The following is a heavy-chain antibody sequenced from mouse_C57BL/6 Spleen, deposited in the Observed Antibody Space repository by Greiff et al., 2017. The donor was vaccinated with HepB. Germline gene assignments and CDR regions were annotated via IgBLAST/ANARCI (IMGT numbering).Heavy chain of an antibody. J-gene: IGHJ4*01. CDR3: ARTYDYGGYAMDY. V-gene: IGHV1-42*01. CDR2: INPSTGGT. Sequence: EVKLMESGPELVKPGASVKISCKASGYSFTGYYMNWVKQSPEKSLEWIGEINPSTGGTTYNQKFKAKATLTVDKSSSTAYMQLKSLTSEDSAVYYCARTYDYGGYAMDYWGQGTSVTVSS. D-gene: IGHD2-4*01. CDR1: GYSFTGYY.